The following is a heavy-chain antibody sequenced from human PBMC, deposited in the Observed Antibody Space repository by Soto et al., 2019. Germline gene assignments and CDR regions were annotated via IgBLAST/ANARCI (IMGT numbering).Heavy chain of an antibody. Sequence: SETLSLTCAVYGGSFSGYYWSWIRQPPGKGLEWIGEINHSGSTNYNPSLKSRVTISVDTSKNQFSLKLSSVTAADTAVYYCARSIVVVTALDYWGQGTLVTVSS. J-gene: IGHJ4*02. CDR2: INHSGST. D-gene: IGHD2-21*02. CDR3: ARSIVVVTALDY. CDR1: GGSFSGYY. V-gene: IGHV4-34*01.